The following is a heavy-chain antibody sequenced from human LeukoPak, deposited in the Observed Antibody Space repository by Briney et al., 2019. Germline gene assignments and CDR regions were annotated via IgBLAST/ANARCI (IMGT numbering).Heavy chain of an antibody. CDR1: GFTFSSYS. CDR2: ISSSSSYI. J-gene: IGHJ6*02. CDR3: ARDWGERAEPEGARWNTYYDFWSGPGRVYYYGMDV. Sequence: GGSLRLSCAASGFTFSSYSMNWVRQAPGKGLEWVSSISSSSSYIYYADSVKGRFTISRDNAKNSLYLQMNSLRAEDTAVYYCARDWGERAEPEGARWNTYYDFWSGPGRVYYYGMDVWGQGTTVTVSS. D-gene: IGHD3-3*01. V-gene: IGHV3-21*01.